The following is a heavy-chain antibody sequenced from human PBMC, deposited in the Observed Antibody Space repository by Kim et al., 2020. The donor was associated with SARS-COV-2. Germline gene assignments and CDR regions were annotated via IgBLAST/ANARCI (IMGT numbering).Heavy chain of an antibody. Sequence: GGSLRLSCAASGFTFRHSAMSWVRQAPGKGLEWVSGIFGSGSGTYYADSVKGRFTISRDNSSNFLSLQMSNLRPEDTAVYYCAKHLHVTSATFYWYFELWGRGNLVAVSS. D-gene: IGHD2-2*01. CDR3: AKHLHVTSATFYWYFEL. CDR1: GFTFRHSA. J-gene: IGHJ2*01. V-gene: IGHV3-23*05. CDR2: IFGSGSGT.